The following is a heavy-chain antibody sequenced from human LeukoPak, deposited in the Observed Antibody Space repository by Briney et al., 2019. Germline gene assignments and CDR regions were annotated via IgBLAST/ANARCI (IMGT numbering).Heavy chain of an antibody. Sequence: SETLSLTCAVYGGSFSGYYWSWIRQPPGKGLKWIGEINHSGSTNYHPSLKSRVTISLDTSKNQLSLKLRSVTAADTAVYYCARGELGISAFDIWGQGTMVTVSS. V-gene: IGHV4-34*01. J-gene: IGHJ3*02. D-gene: IGHD7-27*01. CDR3: ARGELGISAFDI. CDR2: INHSGST. CDR1: GGSFSGYY.